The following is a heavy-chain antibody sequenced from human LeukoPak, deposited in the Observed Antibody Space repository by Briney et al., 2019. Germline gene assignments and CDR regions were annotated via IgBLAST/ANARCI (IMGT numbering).Heavy chain of an antibody. Sequence: SETLSLTCAVSGGSISSGGYSWSWLRQPPGKGLEWIGYIYHSGSTYYNPSLKSRVTISVDRSKNQFSLKLSSVTAADTAVYYCARASSSGYYASGAFDIWGQGTMVTVSS. J-gene: IGHJ3*02. D-gene: IGHD3-22*01. CDR3: ARASSSGYYASGAFDI. CDR2: IYHSGST. V-gene: IGHV4-30-2*01. CDR1: GGSISSGGYS.